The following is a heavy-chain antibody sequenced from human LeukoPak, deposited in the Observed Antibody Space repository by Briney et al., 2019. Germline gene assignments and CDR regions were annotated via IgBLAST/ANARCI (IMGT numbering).Heavy chain of an antibody. V-gene: IGHV4-39*01. CDR3: ARQNDRSHDY. Sequence: SETLSLTCTVSGGSISRSSYYWGWIRQPPGKMLEWIGSIYYSGTTYSNPSLKSRVTISVDTSKNQFSLKLRSVTAADTAVYYCARQNDRSHDYWGQGTLVTVSS. CDR2: IYYSGTT. J-gene: IGHJ4*02. CDR1: GGSISRSSYY. D-gene: IGHD1-1*01.